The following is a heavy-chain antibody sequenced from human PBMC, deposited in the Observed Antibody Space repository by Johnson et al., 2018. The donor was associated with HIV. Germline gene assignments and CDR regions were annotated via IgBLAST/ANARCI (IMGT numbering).Heavy chain of an antibody. CDR1: GFTFSSYG. V-gene: IGHV3-30*02. CDR2: IRYDGSNK. J-gene: IGHJ3*02. Sequence: QVQVVESGGGVVQPGGSLRLSCAASGFTFSSYGMHWVRQAPGKGLEWVAFIRYDGSNKYYADSVKGRFTISRDNSKNTLYLQMNSLRDEDTSVYYCARDYGDDEVPDAFDIWGQGTMVTVSS. D-gene: IGHD4-17*01. CDR3: ARDYGDDEVPDAFDI.